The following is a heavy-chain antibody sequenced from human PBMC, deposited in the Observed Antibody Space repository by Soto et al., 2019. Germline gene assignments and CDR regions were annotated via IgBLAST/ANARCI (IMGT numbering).Heavy chain of an antibody. CDR1: GYSFTTYG. Sequence: QVQLVQSRGEVKKPGASVKVSCKTSGYSFTTYGISWVRQAPGQGLEWMGWISGYNGNTNYAQNLQGRVTMTTTTPTSTAYMELRSLRSDDTAVYYCARDGPDPYYYYGMDVWGQGSTVTVSS. J-gene: IGHJ6*02. CDR2: ISGYNGNT. V-gene: IGHV1-18*01. CDR3: ARDGPDPYYYYGMDV.